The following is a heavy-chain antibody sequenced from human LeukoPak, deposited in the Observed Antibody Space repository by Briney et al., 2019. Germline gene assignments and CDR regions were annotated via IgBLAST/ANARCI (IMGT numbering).Heavy chain of an antibody. CDR2: ISGSGGST. J-gene: IGHJ3*02. D-gene: IGHD2-15*01. V-gene: IGHV3-23*01. CDR1: GFTFSSYG. CDR3: ARLYCSGGSCTHAFDI. Sequence: GGSLRLSCAASGFTFSSYGMSWVRQAPGKGLEWVSAISGSGGSTYYADSVKGRFTISRDNSKNTLYLQMNSLRAEDTAVYYCARLYCSGGSCTHAFDIWGQGTMVTVSS.